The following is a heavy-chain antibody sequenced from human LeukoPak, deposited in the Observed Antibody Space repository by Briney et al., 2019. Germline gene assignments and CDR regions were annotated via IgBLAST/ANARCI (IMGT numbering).Heavy chain of an antibody. V-gene: IGHV4-4*07. D-gene: IGHD1-26*01. CDR2: IYTSGST. CDR3: ARDLTPGADYYYYYYMDV. CDR1: GGSISSYY. Sequence: SETLSLTCTVSGGSISSYYWSWIRQPAGKGLEWIGRIYTSGSTNYNPSLKSRVTMSVDTSKNQFSLKLSSVTAADTAVYYCARDLTPGADYYYYYYMDVWGKGTTVTVSS. J-gene: IGHJ6*03.